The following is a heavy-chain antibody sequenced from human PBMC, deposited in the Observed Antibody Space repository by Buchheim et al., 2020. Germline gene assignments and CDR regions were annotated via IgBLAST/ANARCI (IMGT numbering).Heavy chain of an antibody. CDR2: ISGSGDHI. V-gene: IGHV3-23*01. CDR1: GFTFSIYA. Sequence: EVQLLDSGGALVQPGGSLRLSSAASGFTFSIYAMSWVRQAPGKGLEWVSLISGSGDHIYYADSVKGRFTVSRDNSKNTVYLQMSSLRAEDTAIYYCAKASCGSGSPFLDAFDIWGQGT. D-gene: IGHD3-10*01. J-gene: IGHJ3*02. CDR3: AKASCGSGSPFLDAFDI.